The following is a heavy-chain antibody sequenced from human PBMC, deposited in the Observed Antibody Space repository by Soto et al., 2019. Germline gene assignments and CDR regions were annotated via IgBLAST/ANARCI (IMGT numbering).Heavy chain of an antibody. D-gene: IGHD6-19*01. J-gene: IGHJ6*04. V-gene: IGHV1-69*14. CDR1: GGTFRTYA. CDR3: AKGAVARTPISYYYYGMGV. CDR2: YIPIFGTV. Sequence: QVQPLQSGAEVKKPGSSVRVSCEASGGTFRTYAISWVRQAPGQGLEWMGEYIPIFGTVKYAQKVQGRVTITADKSTTTVYMDLRRRRSEDTAVYYSAKGAVARTPISYYYYGMGVWDKRTTVTVSS.